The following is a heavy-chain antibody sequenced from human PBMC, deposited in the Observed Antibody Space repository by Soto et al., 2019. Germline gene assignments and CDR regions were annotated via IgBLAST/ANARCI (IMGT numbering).Heavy chain of an antibody. Sequence: QITLKESGPTLVKPTQTLTLTCTFYGFSLSTSGVGVGWIRQPPGKPLEWLALIYWYDDTRYSPSLKRRLNITKDTSKNQLVLTLTNRDPVDTATYYCAHRLLMVRGVIITGGWFDPWGQGTLVTVSS. CDR2: IYWYDDT. D-gene: IGHD3-10*01. CDR1: GFSLSTSGVG. V-gene: IGHV2-5*01. CDR3: AHRLLMVRGVIITGGWFDP. J-gene: IGHJ5*02.